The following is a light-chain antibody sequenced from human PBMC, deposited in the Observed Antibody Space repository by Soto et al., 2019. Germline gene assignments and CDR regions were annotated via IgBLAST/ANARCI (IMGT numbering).Light chain of an antibody. Sequence: EIMMTQSPATLSVSPGERATLSCRASQTVARNLAWYQQKPGQAPRLLIHGASTRATGVSARFSGSGSGTEFTLTISSLQSEDFAVAYCQQYHNWPPQYTFGQGTKLQIK. V-gene: IGKV3-15*01. J-gene: IGKJ2*01. CDR1: QTVARN. CDR3: QQYHNWPPQYT. CDR2: GAS.